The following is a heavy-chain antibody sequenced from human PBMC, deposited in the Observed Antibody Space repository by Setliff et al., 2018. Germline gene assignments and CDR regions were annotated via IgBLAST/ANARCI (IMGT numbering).Heavy chain of an antibody. Sequence: NPSETLSLTCTVSGGSISSYYWSWIRQPPGKGLEWIGFISYIWNTNYNPSRKSRITISLDTSKNQFSLKVNSVTAADTAVYYCARGPPGYNPYHWFDPWGQGTLVTVSS. D-gene: IGHD5-12*01. CDR1: GGSISSYY. J-gene: IGHJ5*02. V-gene: IGHV4-59*01. CDR2: ISYIWNT. CDR3: ARGPPGYNPYHWFDP.